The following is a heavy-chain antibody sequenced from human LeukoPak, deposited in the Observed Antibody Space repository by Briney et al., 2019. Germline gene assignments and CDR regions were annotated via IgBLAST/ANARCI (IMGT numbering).Heavy chain of an antibody. J-gene: IGHJ4*02. CDR1: GFTFSSYT. V-gene: IGHV3-21*04. CDR2: ITSSSSYI. D-gene: IGHD4/OR15-4a*01. Sequence: GGSLRLSCAASGFTFSSYTMNWVRQAPGKGLEWVSSITSSSSYIYYADSVKGRFTISRDNARNSLFLQMNSLRAEDTAVYYCARRAGAYSHPYDYWGQGTLVTVSS. CDR3: ARRAGAYSHPYDY.